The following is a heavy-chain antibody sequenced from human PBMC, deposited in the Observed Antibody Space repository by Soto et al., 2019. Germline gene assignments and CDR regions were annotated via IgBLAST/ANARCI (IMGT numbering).Heavy chain of an antibody. CDR2: IGTAGDT. V-gene: IGHV3-13*04. D-gene: IGHD6-19*01. J-gene: IGHJ3*02. CDR1: GFTFSSYD. Sequence: GGSLRLSCAASGFTFSSYDMHWVRQATGKGLEWVSAIGTAGDTYYPGSVKGRFTISRENAKNSLYLQMNSLRAGDTAVYYCARSPQVYSSGPIYAFDIWGQGTMVTVSS. CDR3: ARSPQVYSSGPIYAFDI.